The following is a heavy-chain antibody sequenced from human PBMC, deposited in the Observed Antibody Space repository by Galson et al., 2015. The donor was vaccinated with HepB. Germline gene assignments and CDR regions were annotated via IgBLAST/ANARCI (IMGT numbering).Heavy chain of an antibody. CDR3: ARDRVTVIQGVAIEYWFDP. D-gene: IGHD3-10*01. V-gene: IGHV1-69*13. J-gene: IGHJ5*02. Sequence: SVKVSCKVSGGSFSGYAISWVRQAPGQGLEWMGGIIPIFGTPTYAQKFQGKVTITADESTDTAYMELSSLRSEDTAVYYCARDRVTVIQGVAIEYWFDPWGQGTLVTVSS. CDR2: IIPIFGTP. CDR1: GGSFSGYA.